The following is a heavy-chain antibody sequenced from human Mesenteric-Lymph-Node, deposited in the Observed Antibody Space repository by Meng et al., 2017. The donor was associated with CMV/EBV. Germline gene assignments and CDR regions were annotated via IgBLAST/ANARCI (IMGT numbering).Heavy chain of an antibody. CDR3: AKEHRITIFGVVITSRAYYYYGMDV. D-gene: IGHD3-3*01. Sequence: GESLKISCAASGFTFSSYSMNWVRQAPGKGLEWVSSISSSSSYIYYADSVKGRFTISRDNSKNTLYLQMNSLRAEDTAVYYCAKEHRITIFGVVITSRAYYYYGMDVWGQGTTVTVSS. CDR2: ISSSSSYI. CDR1: GFTFSSYS. J-gene: IGHJ6*02. V-gene: IGHV3-21*01.